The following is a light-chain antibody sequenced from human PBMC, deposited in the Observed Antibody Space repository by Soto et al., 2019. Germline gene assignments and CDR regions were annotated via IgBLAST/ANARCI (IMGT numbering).Light chain of an antibody. CDR2: EVS. V-gene: IGLV2-23*02. CDR3: GSYGGSRLWV. CDR1: DNDVGNYKL. J-gene: IGLJ3*02. Sequence: QSALTQPASVSGSPGQSITVSCTGSDNDVGNYKLVSWYQQHPGKAPKLLIYEVSKRPSGVSDRFSGSKSGNTASLTISGLQAEDEADYHCGSYGGSRLWVFGGGTKLTVL.